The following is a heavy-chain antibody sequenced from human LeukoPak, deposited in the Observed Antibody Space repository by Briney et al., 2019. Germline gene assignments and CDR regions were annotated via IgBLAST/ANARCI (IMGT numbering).Heavy chain of an antibody. J-gene: IGHJ4*02. D-gene: IGHD6-19*01. CDR1: GGSISSGGYY. CDR2: IYYSGST. Sequence: SETLSLTCTVSGGSISSGGYYWSWIRQHPGKGLEWIGYIYYSGSTYYNPSLKSRVTISVDTSKNQFSLKLSSVTAADTAVYYCVRAIAVAETNDYWGQGTLVTVSS. V-gene: IGHV4-31*03. CDR3: VRAIAVAETNDY.